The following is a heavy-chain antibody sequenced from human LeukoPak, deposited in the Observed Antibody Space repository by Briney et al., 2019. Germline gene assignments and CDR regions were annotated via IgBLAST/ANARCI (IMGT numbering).Heavy chain of an antibody. Sequence: PGGSLRLSCAASGFTFSSYEMNWVRQAPGKGLEWVSYISGSGRTMSYAASVKGRFTISRDNAKNSLYLQMNSLRVEDTAAYHCARGGLYGYDVFDYWGQGTLVTVSS. CDR1: GFTFSSYE. V-gene: IGHV3-48*03. D-gene: IGHD5-12*01. J-gene: IGHJ4*02. CDR2: ISGSGRTM. CDR3: ARGGLYGYDVFDY.